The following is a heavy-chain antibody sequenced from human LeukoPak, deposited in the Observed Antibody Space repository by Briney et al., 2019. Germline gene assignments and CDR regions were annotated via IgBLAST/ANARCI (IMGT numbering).Heavy chain of an antibody. J-gene: IGHJ3*02. CDR2: FEPEEGDHGAT. D-gene: IGHD1-1*01. CDR1: GYSLSDLS. CDR3: ATDRLEIYALNI. Sequence: GASVKVSCRVSGYSLSDLSIHWVRHVHGKGLEWMGGFEPEEGDHGATIFAQNFEGRLTLTEDTLTDTAYMEFLSLTSEDTGVYYCATDRLEIYALNIWGQGTMVTVSS. V-gene: IGHV1-24*01.